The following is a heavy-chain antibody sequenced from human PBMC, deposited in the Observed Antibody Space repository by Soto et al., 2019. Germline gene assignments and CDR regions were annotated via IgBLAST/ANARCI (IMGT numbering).Heavy chain of an antibody. CDR1: GFTFSSHG. V-gene: IGHV3-33*01. D-gene: IGHD2-15*01. CDR2: IWYDGSNK. J-gene: IGHJ6*02. Sequence: PGGSLRLSCAASGFTFSSHGMHWVRQAPGKGLEWVAVIWYDGSNKYYADSVKGRFTISRDNSKNTLYLQMNSLRAEDTAVYYCARVSFCSGGSCYSEHFYYGMDVWGQGTTVTVSS. CDR3: ARVSFCSGGSCYSEHFYYGMDV.